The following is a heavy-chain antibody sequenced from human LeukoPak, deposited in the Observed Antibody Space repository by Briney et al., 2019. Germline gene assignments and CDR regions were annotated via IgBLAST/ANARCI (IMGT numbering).Heavy chain of an antibody. D-gene: IGHD5-18*01. CDR3: ARDRGYSYGIFDY. Sequence: SETLSLTCTVSGGPISSYYWSWIRQPPGKGLEWIGYIYYSGSTNYNPSLKSRVTISVDTSKNQISLKLSSVTAADTAVYYCARDRGYSYGIFDYWGQGTLVTVSS. CDR2: IYYSGST. V-gene: IGHV4-59*01. J-gene: IGHJ4*02. CDR1: GGPISSYY.